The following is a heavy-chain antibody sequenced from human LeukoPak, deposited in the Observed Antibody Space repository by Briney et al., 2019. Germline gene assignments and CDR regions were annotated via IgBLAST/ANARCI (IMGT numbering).Heavy chain of an antibody. CDR1: GFTFSTFW. CDR3: AKGYYDYVWGSYYFDY. Sequence: PGGSLRLSCAASGFTFSTFWMHWVRQAPGKGLVWVSRINSDGSSPTYADSVKGRFTISRDNSRDTLYLQMNSLRAEDTAVYYCAKGYYDYVWGSYYFDYWGQGTLVTVSS. V-gene: IGHV3-74*01. CDR2: INSDGSSP. D-gene: IGHD3-16*01. J-gene: IGHJ4*02.